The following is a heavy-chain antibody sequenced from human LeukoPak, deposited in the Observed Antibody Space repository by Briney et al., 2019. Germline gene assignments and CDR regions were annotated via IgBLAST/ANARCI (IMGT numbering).Heavy chain of an antibody. CDR2: ISYDGSNK. D-gene: IGHD4-23*01. Sequence: PGGALRLSCAASGFTFSSYGMHWVRQAPGKGLEWVAVISYDGSNKNYADSVKGRFTISRDNSKNTLYLQMNRLRAEDTAVYYCAKIEWGIRLVDYGGNFDAFDIWGQGTMVTVSS. CDR1: GFTFSSYG. V-gene: IGHV3-30*18. CDR3: AKIEWGIRLVDYGGNFDAFDI. J-gene: IGHJ3*02.